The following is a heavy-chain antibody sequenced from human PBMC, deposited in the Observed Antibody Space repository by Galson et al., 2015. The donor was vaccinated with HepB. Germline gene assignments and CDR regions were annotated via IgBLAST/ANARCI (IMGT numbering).Heavy chain of an antibody. D-gene: IGHD3-9*01. CDR2: IYPGDSDT. CDR3: ARQGGVDILTGPPAYYYYYGMDV. J-gene: IGHJ6*02. Sequence: QSGAEVKKPGESLKISCKGSGYSFTSYWIGWVRQMPGKGLEWMGIIYPGDSDTRYSPSFQGQVTISADKSISTAYLQWSSLKASDTAMYYCARQGGVDILTGPPAYYYYYGMDVWGQGTTVTVS. CDR1: GYSFTSYW. V-gene: IGHV5-51*01.